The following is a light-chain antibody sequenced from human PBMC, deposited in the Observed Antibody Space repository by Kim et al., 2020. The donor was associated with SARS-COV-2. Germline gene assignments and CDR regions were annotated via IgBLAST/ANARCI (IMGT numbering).Light chain of an antibody. CDR2: DNN. V-gene: IGLV1-51*01. CDR1: SSNIGNNY. Sequence: GQKVTISCSGSSSNIGNNYVSWYQQLPGTAPKLLIYDNNKRPSGIPDRFSGSKSGTSGGLGITGLQTGDEADYYCGTWDSSLSVVVFGGGTQLTVL. J-gene: IGLJ2*01. CDR3: GTWDSSLSVVV.